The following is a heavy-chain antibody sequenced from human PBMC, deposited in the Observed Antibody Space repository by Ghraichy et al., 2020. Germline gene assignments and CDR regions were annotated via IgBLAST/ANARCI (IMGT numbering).Heavy chain of an antibody. CDR2: IKQDVSQR. J-gene: IGHJ5*02. CDR1: GFTFSSHW. V-gene: IGHV3-7*01. D-gene: IGHD3-16*01. CDR3: ARDAMFMLDA. Sequence: GGSLRLSCAASGFTFSSHWMTWVRQAPGKGLEWVANIKQDVSQRLYVNSVKGRFTVSRDNARNSLFLQMDSLRAEDTAIYYCARDAMFMLDAWGQGSLVTVSS.